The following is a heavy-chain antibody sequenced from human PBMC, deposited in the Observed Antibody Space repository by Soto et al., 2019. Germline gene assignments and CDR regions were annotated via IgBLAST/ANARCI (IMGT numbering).Heavy chain of an antibody. V-gene: IGHV4-34*01. Sequence: QGQLQQWGAGLLKPSETLSLTCAVYGGSFSGYYWSWIRQPPGKGLEWIGEINHSGSTNYNPSLMRRVTISADTSTHQFSLTLPSVTAADTAVYYCARGLRYFDWLLTNWFDPWGQGTLVTVSS. CDR2: INHSGST. CDR3: ARGLRYFDWLLTNWFDP. D-gene: IGHD3-9*01. J-gene: IGHJ5*02. CDR1: GGSFSGYY.